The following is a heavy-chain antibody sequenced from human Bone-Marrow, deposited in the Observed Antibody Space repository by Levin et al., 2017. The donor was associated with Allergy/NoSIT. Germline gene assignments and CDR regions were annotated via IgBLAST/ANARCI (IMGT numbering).Heavy chain of an antibody. CDR1: GGSVSSGSYY. V-gene: IGHV4-61*01. D-gene: IGHD3-3*01. CDR3: ARDLGGTIFGVVIRRFDP. CDR2: IYYSGST. Sequence: SSETLSLTCTVSGGSVSSGSYYWSWIRQPPGKGLEWIGYIYYSGSTNYNPSLKSRVTISVDTSKNQFSLKLSSVTAADTAVYYCARDLGGTIFGVVIRRFDPWGQGTLVSVSS. J-gene: IGHJ5*02.